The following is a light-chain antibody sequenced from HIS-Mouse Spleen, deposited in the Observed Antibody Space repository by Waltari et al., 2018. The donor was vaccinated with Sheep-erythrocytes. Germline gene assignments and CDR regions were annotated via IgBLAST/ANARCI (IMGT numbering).Light chain of an antibody. V-gene: IGLV2-11*01. Sequence: QSALTQPRSVSGSPGQSVTISCTGTSSDVGGYNYVSWYQQHPGQAPKLMIYDVSKRPPGVPDRFSGSKSGNTASLTISGLQAEDEADYYCCSYAGSYNHVFATGTKVTVL. CDR3: CSYAGSYNHV. J-gene: IGLJ1*01. CDR1: SSDVGGYNY. CDR2: DVS.